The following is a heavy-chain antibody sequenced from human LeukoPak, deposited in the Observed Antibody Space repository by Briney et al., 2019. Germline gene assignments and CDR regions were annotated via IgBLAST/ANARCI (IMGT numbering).Heavy chain of an antibody. CDR2: IYHSGST. D-gene: IGHD3-3*01. CDR3: ARIFGLRSVGSDYDFWSGCGKKAYFDY. V-gene: IGHV4-4*02. Sequence: SETLSLTCGVSGGSISSSNWWSWVRQPPGKGLEWIGEIYHSGSTNYSPSLKSRVTMSVDTSKNQFSLKLSSVTAADTAVYYCARIFGLRSVGSDYDFWSGCGKKAYFDYWGQGTLVTVSS. CDR1: GGSISSSNW. J-gene: IGHJ4*02.